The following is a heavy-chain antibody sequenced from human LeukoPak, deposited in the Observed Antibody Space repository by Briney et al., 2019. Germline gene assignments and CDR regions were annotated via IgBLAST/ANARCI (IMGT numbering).Heavy chain of an antibody. CDR1: GGSISSSSYY. CDR3: ASAETRSARYKY. D-gene: IGHD2-2*02. Sequence: SETLSLTCTVSGGSISSSSYYWGWIRQPRGKGLEWIGRIYTSGSTNYNPSLKSRVTMSVDTSKNQFSLKLTSVTAADTAVYYCASAETRSARYKYWGQGTLVTVSS. V-gene: IGHV4-61*02. J-gene: IGHJ4*02. CDR2: IYTSGST.